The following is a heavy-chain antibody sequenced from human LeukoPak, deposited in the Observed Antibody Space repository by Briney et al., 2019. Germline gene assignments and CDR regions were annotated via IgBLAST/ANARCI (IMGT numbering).Heavy chain of an antibody. D-gene: IGHD6-19*01. CDR2: IYNSATT. CDR1: GDPISNFY. J-gene: IGHJ4*02. Sequence: PSETLSLTCTVSGDPISNFYWSWIRQPPGKGLEWIGYIYNSATTNYNPSLKSRVTISADTSKNQFSLKVTSVTAADTAVDYCARQAWRYSRGGYFNYWGQGTLVTVSS. V-gene: IGHV4-59*08. CDR3: ARQAWRYSRGGYFNY.